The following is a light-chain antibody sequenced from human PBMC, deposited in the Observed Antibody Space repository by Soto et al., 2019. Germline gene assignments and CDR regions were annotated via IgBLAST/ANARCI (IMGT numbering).Light chain of an antibody. J-gene: IGKJ5*01. CDR1: QGISSW. CDR3: QQAYSFTIT. V-gene: IGKV1D-12*01. Sequence: DIQMTQYPSYASSSVGDTVTITCRASQGISSWLAWFQQKPGKAPKFLISAASHLQSGVPSRFSGSGSGTDCTIIISSLKKEDSATYYCQQAYSFTITFGQGTRLEIK. CDR2: AAS.